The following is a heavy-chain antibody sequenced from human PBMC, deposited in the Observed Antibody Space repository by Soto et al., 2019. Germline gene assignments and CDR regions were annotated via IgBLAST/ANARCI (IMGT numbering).Heavy chain of an antibody. V-gene: IGHV6-1*01. CDR1: GDSVSSNSAA. Sequence: SPTLSLTCAISGDSVSSNSAAWNWIRQSPSGGLEWLGRTYSRSKWYNDYAVSVKSRITINPATSKNQFSLQLNSVTPEDTAVYYCARDTRGVVAAAGKNYYYYYMDVWGKGTTVTVSS. CDR3: ARDTRGVVAAAGKNYYYYYMDV. J-gene: IGHJ6*03. D-gene: IGHD6-13*01. CDR2: TYSRSKWYN.